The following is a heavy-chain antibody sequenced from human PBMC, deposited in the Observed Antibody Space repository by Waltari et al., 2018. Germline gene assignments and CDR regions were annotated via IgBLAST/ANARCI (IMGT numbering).Heavy chain of an antibody. CDR2: INTNTGNP. Sequence: QVQLVQSGSALQKPGASVKVSCKASGYTFTSYAMNWVRQAPGQGLEWMGWINTNTGNPTYAQGFTGRFVFSLDTSVSTAYLQISSLKAEDTAVYYCAREAPGALWWWVPGYYYYGMDVWGQGTTVTVSS. CDR3: AREAPGALWWWVPGYYYYGMDV. CDR1: GYTFTSYA. D-gene: IGHD2-21*01. J-gene: IGHJ6*02. V-gene: IGHV7-4-1*02.